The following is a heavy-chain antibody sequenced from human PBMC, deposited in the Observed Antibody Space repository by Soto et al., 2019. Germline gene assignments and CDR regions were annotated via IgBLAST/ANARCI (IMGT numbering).Heavy chain of an antibody. J-gene: IGHJ1*01. CDR3: ARGFWDTYYYDSSGYYYLGYFQH. CDR1: GXTFSSYS. D-gene: IGHD3-22*01. V-gene: IGHV3-21*01. CDR2: ISSSSSYI. Sequence: LRLSFAASGXTFSSYSMNWVRQAPGKGLEWVSSISSSSSYIYYADSVKGRFTISRDNAKNSLYLQMNSLRAEDTAVYYCARGFWDTYYYDSSGYYYLGYFQHWGQGTLVTVSS.